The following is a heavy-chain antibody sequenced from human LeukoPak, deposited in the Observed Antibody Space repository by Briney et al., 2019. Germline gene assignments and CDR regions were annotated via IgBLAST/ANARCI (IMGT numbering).Heavy chain of an antibody. CDR1: GFTLSSYW. V-gene: IGHV3-74*01. J-gene: IGHJ4*02. Sequence: GGSLRLSCAASGFTLSSYWMHWVRHAPGKGLVWVSRINSAGSTTNYADSVKGRFTISRDNARNTLYLQMNSLRVEDTAVYYCVRDTVRWYVFDYWGQGALVTVSS. CDR2: INSAGSTT. D-gene: IGHD4-23*01. CDR3: VRDTVRWYVFDY.